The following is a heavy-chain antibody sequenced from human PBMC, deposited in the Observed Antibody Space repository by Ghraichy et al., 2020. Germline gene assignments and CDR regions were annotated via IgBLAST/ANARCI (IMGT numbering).Heavy chain of an antibody. D-gene: IGHD6-19*01. V-gene: IGHV3-33*01. CDR2: IWYDGSNK. Sequence: GSLRLSCAASGFTFSSYGMHWVRQAPGKGLEWVAVIWYDGSNKYYADSVKGRFTISRDNSKNTLYLQMNSLRAEDTAVYYCAREVAGTFGAFDIWGQGTMVTVSS. CDR3: AREVAGTFGAFDI. CDR1: GFTFSSYG. J-gene: IGHJ3*02.